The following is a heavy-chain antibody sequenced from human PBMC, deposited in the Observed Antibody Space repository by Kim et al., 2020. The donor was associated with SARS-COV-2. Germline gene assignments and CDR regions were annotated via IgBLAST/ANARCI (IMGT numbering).Heavy chain of an antibody. Sequence: GGSLRLSCAASRFTFSTYSMNWVRQAPGKGLEWVSYISSGSSIIFYADSVKGRFTISRDNAKNSLYLQMNSLRAEDTAVYYCARGGYDYYGGDYWGQGTLVTVSS. D-gene: IGHD5-12*01. CDR1: RFTFSTYS. V-gene: IGHV3-48*04. CDR3: ARGGYDYYGGDY. J-gene: IGHJ4*02. CDR2: ISSGSSII.